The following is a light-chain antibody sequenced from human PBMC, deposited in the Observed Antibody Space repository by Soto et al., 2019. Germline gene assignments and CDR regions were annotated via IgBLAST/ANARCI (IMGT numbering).Light chain of an antibody. V-gene: IGKV1-27*01. CDR1: QSISSW. CDR3: QKYNSAPLT. Sequence: DIHMTQSHSTLSASLGDRVTITFRASQSISSWLAWYQQRPGKVPKLLIYAASTLQSGVPSRFSGSGSGTDFTLTISSLQPEDVATYYCQKYNSAPLTFGGGSKVDIK. J-gene: IGKJ4*01. CDR2: AAS.